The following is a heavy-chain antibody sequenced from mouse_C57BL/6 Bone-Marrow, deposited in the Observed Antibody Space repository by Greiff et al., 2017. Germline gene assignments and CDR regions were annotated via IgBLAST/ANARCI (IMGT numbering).Heavy chain of an antibody. CDR2: ISDGGSYT. V-gene: IGHV5-4*03. CDR3: ARIDY. CDR1: GFTFSSYA. Sequence: EVMLVESGGGLVKPGGSLKLSCAASGFTFSSYAMSWVRQTPEKRLEWVATISDGGSYTYYPDNGKGRFTISRDNAKNNLYLQMSHLKSEDTAMYYCARIDYWGQGTTLTVSS. J-gene: IGHJ2*01.